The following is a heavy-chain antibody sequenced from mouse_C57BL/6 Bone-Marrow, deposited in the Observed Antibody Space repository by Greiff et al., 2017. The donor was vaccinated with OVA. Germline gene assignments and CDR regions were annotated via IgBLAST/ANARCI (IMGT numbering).Heavy chain of an antibody. CDR2: INPGSGGT. J-gene: IGHJ3*01. Sequence: QVQLKESGAELVRPGTSVKVSCKASGYAFTNYLIEWVKQRPGQGLEWIGVINPGSGGTNYNEKFKGKATLTADKSSSTAYMQLSSLTSEDSAVYFCARYYYGRGFAYWGQGTLVTVSA. CDR3: ARYYYGRGFAY. V-gene: IGHV1-54*01. CDR1: GYAFTNYL. D-gene: IGHD1-1*01.